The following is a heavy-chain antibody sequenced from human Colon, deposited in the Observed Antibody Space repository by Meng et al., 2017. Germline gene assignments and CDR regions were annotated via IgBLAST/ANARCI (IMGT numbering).Heavy chain of an antibody. CDR2: IKTEGDDETT. D-gene: IGHD5-12*01. J-gene: IGHJ4*02. CDR3: VTVGIVASTCIY. Sequence: GESLKISCAASGFTFSNAWMSWVRKAPGKGLEWVGRIKTEGDDETTDYGTPVKGRFTISRDDSQNTLYLQMNSLKTEDTAVYYCVTVGIVASTCIYWAQGPPATVHS. V-gene: IGHV3-15*01. CDR1: GFTFSNAW.